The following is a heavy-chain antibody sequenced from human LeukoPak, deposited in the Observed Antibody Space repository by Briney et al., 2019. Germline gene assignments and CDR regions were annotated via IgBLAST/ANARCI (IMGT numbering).Heavy chain of an antibody. Sequence: SETLSLTCTVSGGSISSNYWSWIRQPPGKGLEWIGDIHYSGSTYYNPSLKSRVTISVDMSKNQFSLKLSSVTAADTAVYYCARRRYESGTSYPSYFDYWGQGTLVTVSS. CDR3: ARRRYESGTSYPSYFDY. CDR1: GGSISSNY. V-gene: IGHV4-59*04. J-gene: IGHJ4*02. D-gene: IGHD3-22*01. CDR2: IHYSGST.